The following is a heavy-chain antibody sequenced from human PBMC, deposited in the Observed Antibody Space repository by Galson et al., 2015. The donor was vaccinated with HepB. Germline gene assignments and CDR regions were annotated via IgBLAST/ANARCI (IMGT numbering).Heavy chain of an antibody. CDR1: GFTVSSNY. J-gene: IGHJ4*02. CDR3: ARSGYYDSSGPFDY. D-gene: IGHD3-22*01. Sequence: SLRLSCAASGFTVSSNYMSWVRQAPGKGLEWVSVIYSGGSTYCADSVKGRFTISRDNSKNTLYLQMNSLRAEDTAVYYCARSGYYDSSGPFDYWGQGTLVTVSS. CDR2: IYSGGST. V-gene: IGHV3-66*02.